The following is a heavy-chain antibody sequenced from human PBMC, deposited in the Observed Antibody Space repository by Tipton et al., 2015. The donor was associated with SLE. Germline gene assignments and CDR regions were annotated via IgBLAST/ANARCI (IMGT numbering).Heavy chain of an antibody. CDR1: GASFSGYY. CDR3: ARGQKQWLLRGLQY. D-gene: IGHD6-19*01. V-gene: IGHV4-34*01. J-gene: IGHJ4*02. CDR2: ITHSGSA. Sequence: TLSLTCTVSGASFSGYYWSWIRQSPGKGLEWIGEITHSGSAKYNPSLKSRVTVSVDTSKNQFSLKLTSVTAADTALYYCARGQKQWLLRGLQYWGQGSLVTVSS.